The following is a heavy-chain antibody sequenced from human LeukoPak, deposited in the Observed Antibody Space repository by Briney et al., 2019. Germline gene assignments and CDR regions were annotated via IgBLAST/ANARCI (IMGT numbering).Heavy chain of an antibody. J-gene: IGHJ3*02. Sequence: SETLSLTCTVSGGSISSYYWSWVRQPAGKGLEWIGRIYTSGSTIYNMSIDTSKNQFSLNLNSVTAADTAVYYCASPMTFMVRGLHGIDGFNIWGQGTMVTVSS. CDR1: GGSISSYY. V-gene: IGHV4-4*07. D-gene: IGHD3-10*01. CDR3: ASPMTFMVRGLHGIDGFNI. CDR2: IYTSGST.